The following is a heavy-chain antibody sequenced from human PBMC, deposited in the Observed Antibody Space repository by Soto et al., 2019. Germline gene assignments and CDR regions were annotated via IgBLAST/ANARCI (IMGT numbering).Heavy chain of an antibody. Sequence: GGSLRLSCAASGFTFGSYSMNWVRQAPGKGLEWVSSISSSSSYIYYADSVKGRFTISRDNAKNSLYLQMNSLRAEDTAVYYCARDMNTHYYGMDVWGQGTTVTVSS. CDR3: ARDMNTHYYGMDV. J-gene: IGHJ6*02. D-gene: IGHD3-16*01. V-gene: IGHV3-21*01. CDR2: ISSSSSYI. CDR1: GFTFGSYS.